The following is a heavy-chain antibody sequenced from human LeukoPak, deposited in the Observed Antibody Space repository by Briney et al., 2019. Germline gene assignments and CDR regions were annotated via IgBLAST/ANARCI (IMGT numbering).Heavy chain of an antibody. CDR3: ATTPRYYDFWSGYYTYEKYFDY. V-gene: IGHV4-34*01. CDR1: GGSFSGYY. D-gene: IGHD3-3*01. CDR2: INHSGST. Sequence: SETLSLTCAVYGGSFSGYYWSWIRQPPGKGLEWIGEINHSGSTNYNPSLKSRVTISVDTSKNQFSLKLSSVTAADTAVYYCATTPRYYDFWSGYYTYEKYFDYWGQGILVTVSS. J-gene: IGHJ4*02.